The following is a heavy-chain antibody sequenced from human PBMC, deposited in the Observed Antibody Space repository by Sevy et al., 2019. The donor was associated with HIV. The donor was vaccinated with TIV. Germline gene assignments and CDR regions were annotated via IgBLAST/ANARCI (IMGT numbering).Heavy chain of an antibody. CDR2: IYTRGST. J-gene: IGHJ5*02. CDR1: GGSISSYY. D-gene: IGHD3-22*01. CDR3: ARYYYDSSGYFAPWWFDP. Sequence: SETLSLTCTVSGGSISSYYWSWIRQPAGKGLEWIGRIYTRGSTNYNPSLKSRVTMSVDTSKNQFSLKLSSVTAADTAVYYCARYYYDSSGYFAPWWFDPWGQGTLVTVSS. V-gene: IGHV4-4*07.